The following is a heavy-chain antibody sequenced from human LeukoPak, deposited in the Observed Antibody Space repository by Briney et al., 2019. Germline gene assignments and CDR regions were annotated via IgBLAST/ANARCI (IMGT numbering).Heavy chain of an antibody. CDR2: IKQDESEN. CDR3: ARDSRGALDY. J-gene: IGHJ4*02. V-gene: IGHV3-7*05. CDR1: GFTFSSYW. Sequence: GGSLRLSCAASGFTFSSYWMAWVRQAPGKGLEWVANIKQDESENYYVDSVKGRFTISRDNAKNSLCLQMNSLRAEDTAVYYCARDSRGALDYWGQGTLVTVSS.